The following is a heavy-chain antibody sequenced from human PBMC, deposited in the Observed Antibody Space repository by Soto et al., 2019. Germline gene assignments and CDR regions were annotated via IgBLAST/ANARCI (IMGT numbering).Heavy chain of an antibody. CDR1: GFTFSSYA. CDR2: ISYDGSKK. Sequence: QVQLVESGGGVVQPGRSLRLSCAASGFTFSSYAMHWVRQAPGKGLEWVAVISYDGSKKYYADSVKGRFTISRDNSKNTLYLQMNSLRAEDTAVYYCARRRVGGWADLDYWGQGTLVTVSS. V-gene: IGHV3-30-3*01. D-gene: IGHD6-19*01. J-gene: IGHJ4*02. CDR3: ARRRVGGWADLDY.